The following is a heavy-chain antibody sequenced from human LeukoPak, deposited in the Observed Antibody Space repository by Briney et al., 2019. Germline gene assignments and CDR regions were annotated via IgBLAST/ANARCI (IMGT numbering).Heavy chain of an antibody. V-gene: IGHV3-23*01. J-gene: IGHJ4*02. CDR2: ISGSGGST. CDR3: AKNTH. Sequence: GGSLRLSCAASGFTLSSYAMSWVREAPGKGLECVSAISGSGGSTYYADSVKGRFTISRNNSKTTLYLQMYSLRAEDTAVYSCAKNTHWGQGTLVTVSS. CDR1: GFTLSSYA.